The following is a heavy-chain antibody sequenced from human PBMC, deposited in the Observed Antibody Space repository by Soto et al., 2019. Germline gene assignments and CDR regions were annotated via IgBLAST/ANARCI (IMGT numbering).Heavy chain of an antibody. Sequence: PGESLKISCKGSGYSFTSYWIGWVRQMPGKGLEWMGIIYPGDSDTRYSPSFQGQVTISADKSISTAYLQWSSLKASDTTMYYCARQIVGATSYYYYYGMDVWGQGTTVTVSS. J-gene: IGHJ6*02. D-gene: IGHD1-26*01. CDR1: GYSFTSYW. V-gene: IGHV5-51*01. CDR2: IYPGDSDT. CDR3: ARQIVGATSYYYYYGMDV.